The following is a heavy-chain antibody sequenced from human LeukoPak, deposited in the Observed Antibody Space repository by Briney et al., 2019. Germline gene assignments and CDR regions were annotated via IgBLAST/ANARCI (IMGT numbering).Heavy chain of an antibody. CDR1: GFTFDDYA. Sequence: GRSLRLSCTASGFTFDDYAMHWVRQAPGRGLEWVSGISWNSGSIGYADSLKGRFTISRDNAKNSLYLQMNSLRAEDTALYYCAKEGPGYCSGGSCYSDRSFDYWGQGTLVTVSS. V-gene: IGHV3-9*01. CDR3: AKEGPGYCSGGSCYSDRSFDY. J-gene: IGHJ4*02. CDR2: ISWNSGSI. D-gene: IGHD2-15*01.